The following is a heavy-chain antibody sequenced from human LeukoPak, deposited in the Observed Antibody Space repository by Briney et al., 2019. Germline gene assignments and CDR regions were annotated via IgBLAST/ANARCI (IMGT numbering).Heavy chain of an antibody. CDR1: GFTFSYFW. J-gene: IGHJ4*02. Sequence: GESLRLSCAASGFTFSYFWMHWFRQTPGKGLVWVSCIKTDGSYSTYADSVKGRFTISRDNVRNTLYLQMNSLRAEDSGVYYCARDFDGPRASDYWGQGISVTVSS. CDR2: IKTDGSYS. V-gene: IGHV3-74*03. CDR3: ARDFDGPRASDY. D-gene: IGHD4-17*01.